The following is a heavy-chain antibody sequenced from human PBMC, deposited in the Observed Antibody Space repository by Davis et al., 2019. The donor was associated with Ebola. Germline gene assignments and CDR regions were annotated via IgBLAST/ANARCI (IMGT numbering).Heavy chain of an antibody. J-gene: IGHJ6*02. D-gene: IGHD3-3*01. V-gene: IGHV4-59*13. CDR1: GASIKSNN. CDR2: IYNVWST. Sequence: PSETLSLTCTVSGASIKSNNWSWIRQPPGKGLEWIGYIYNVWSTDYNPSLESRVTISFDTSKSQLSLKLTSVTAADTGVYYCAKFTSHWLWSPYGLDVWGRGTTVSVSS. CDR3: AKFTSHWLWSPYGLDV.